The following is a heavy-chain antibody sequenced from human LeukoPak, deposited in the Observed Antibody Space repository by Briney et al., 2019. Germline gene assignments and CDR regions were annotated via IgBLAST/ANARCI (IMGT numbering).Heavy chain of an antibody. Sequence: GGSLRLSCAASGFTFTNYAMNWVRQAPGKGLEWVSGISGSGDSTHYADSVKGQFTISRDNSKNTLHLQMNSLRAEDTAVYFCAKNAALPYCTSTTCPIDPWGQGALVTVSS. CDR1: GFTFTNYA. V-gene: IGHV3-23*01. D-gene: IGHD2-2*01. CDR3: AKNAALPYCTSTTCPIDP. CDR2: ISGSGDST. J-gene: IGHJ5*02.